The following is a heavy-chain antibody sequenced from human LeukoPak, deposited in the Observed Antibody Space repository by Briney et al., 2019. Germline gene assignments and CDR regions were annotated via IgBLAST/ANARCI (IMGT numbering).Heavy chain of an antibody. V-gene: IGHV3-23*01. D-gene: IGHD3-10*01. J-gene: IGHJ4*02. CDR1: GFTFSSYA. CDR2: IRGSGGST. CDR3: AKSNTGYYYGSGSYYPFDY. Sequence: GGSLRLSCAASGFTFSSYAMSWVRQAPGKGLEWVSSIRGSGGSTHYAGSVKGRFIICRDNSKNTLYMQMNSLRAEDTAVYYCAKSNTGYYYGSGSYYPFDYWGQGPLVTVSS.